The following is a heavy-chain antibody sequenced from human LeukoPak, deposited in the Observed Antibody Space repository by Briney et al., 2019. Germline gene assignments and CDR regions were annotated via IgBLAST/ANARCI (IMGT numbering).Heavy chain of an antibody. V-gene: IGHV3-53*01. CDR2: TYSGGRT. CDR1: GFTFNTYS. CDR3: ARVYYGSGSLHYYYYYMDV. D-gene: IGHD3-10*01. J-gene: IGHJ6*03. Sequence: GGSLRLSCEASGFTFNTYSMNWARQAPGKGLEWVSVTYSGGRTYYEDSVKGRFTISRDNSKNTLYLQMNSLRAEDTAVYYCARVYYGSGSLHYYYYYMDVWGKGTTVTISS.